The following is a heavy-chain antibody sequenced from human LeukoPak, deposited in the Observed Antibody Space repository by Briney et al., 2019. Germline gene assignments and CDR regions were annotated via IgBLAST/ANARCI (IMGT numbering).Heavy chain of an antibody. CDR3: ARDHDSSSWADFDY. CDR2: ISSSSSYI. D-gene: IGHD6-13*01. CDR1: GFTFSSYS. V-gene: IGHV3-21*01. Sequence: GGSLRLSCAASGFTFSSYSMNWVRQAPGKGLEWVSSISSSSSYIYYADSVKGRFTISRDNAENSLYLQMNSLRAEDTAVYYCARDHDSSSWADFDYWGQGTLVTVSS. J-gene: IGHJ4*02.